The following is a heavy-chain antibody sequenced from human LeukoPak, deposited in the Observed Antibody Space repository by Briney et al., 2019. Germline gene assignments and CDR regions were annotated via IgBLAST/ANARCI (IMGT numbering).Heavy chain of an antibody. CDR2: ISSSSSTI. Sequence: GGSLRLSCAASGFTFSSYSMNWVRQAPGKGLEWVSCISSSSSTIFYADSVKGRFTISRDNAKNSLYLQMNSLRAEDTAVYYCARATKYQLPHFDYWGQGTLVTVSS. J-gene: IGHJ4*02. CDR1: GFTFSSYS. V-gene: IGHV3-48*01. CDR3: ARATKYQLPHFDY. D-gene: IGHD2-2*01.